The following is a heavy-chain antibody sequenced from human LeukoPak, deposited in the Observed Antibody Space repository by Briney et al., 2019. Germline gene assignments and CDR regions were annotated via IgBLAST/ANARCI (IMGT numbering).Heavy chain of an antibody. CDR1: GFTVSSNY. V-gene: IGHV3-66*01. D-gene: IGHD1-26*01. Sequence: GGSLRLSCAASGFTVSSNYMSWVRQAPGKGLEWVSVIYSGGSTYYADSVKGRFTISRDTSKNTLYLQMNSLRAEDTAVYYCARDGRYGGGWYFDYWGQGTLVTVSS. J-gene: IGHJ4*02. CDR2: IYSGGST. CDR3: ARDGRYGGGWYFDY.